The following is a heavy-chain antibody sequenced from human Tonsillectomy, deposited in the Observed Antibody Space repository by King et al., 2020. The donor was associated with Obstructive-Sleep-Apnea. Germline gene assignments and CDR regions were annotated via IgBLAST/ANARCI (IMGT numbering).Heavy chain of an antibody. V-gene: IGHV4-39*07. Sequence: LQLQESGPGLVKPSETLSLTCIVSGGSTSSSSYYWGWIRQPPGKGLEWIGTIYYSGSTYYNPSLKSRVTISVDTSKNQFSLKLSSMTAADTAVYYCARELSPSMVRGDPSYFDYWGQGTLVTVSS. CDR2: IYYSGST. D-gene: IGHD3-10*01. CDR3: ARELSPSMVRGDPSYFDY. CDR1: GGSTSSSSYY. J-gene: IGHJ4*02.